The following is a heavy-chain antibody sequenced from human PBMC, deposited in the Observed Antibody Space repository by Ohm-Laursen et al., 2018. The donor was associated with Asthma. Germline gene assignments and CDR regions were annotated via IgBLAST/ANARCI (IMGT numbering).Heavy chain of an antibody. CDR1: GDSINSGNNY. D-gene: IGHD3-22*01. J-gene: IGHJ4*02. Sequence: TLSLTCTVSGDSINSGNNYWSWIRQHPGKGLEWIGYIYYSGLTYSNPPLRSRVIISVDTSKNQFSLNLTSVTAADTAVYYCARGAFYYESTGYYFFDHWGQGALVTVSS. CDR3: ARGAFYYESTGYYFFDH. CDR2: IYYSGLT. V-gene: IGHV4-31*02.